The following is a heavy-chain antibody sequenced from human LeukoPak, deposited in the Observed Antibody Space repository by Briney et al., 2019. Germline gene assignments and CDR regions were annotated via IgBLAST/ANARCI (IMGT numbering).Heavy chain of an antibody. J-gene: IGHJ4*02. Sequence: GASVKVSCKXSGYTFTSDGISWVRQAPGQGLEWMGRISAYNGNTNYAQKLQGRVTMTTDTSTSTAYMELRSLRSDDTAVYYCARVGTIFGVVIIPTTSPFDYWGQGTLVTVSS. V-gene: IGHV1-18*01. D-gene: IGHD3-3*01. CDR1: GYTFTSDG. CDR3: ARVGTIFGVVIIPTTSPFDY. CDR2: ISAYNGNT.